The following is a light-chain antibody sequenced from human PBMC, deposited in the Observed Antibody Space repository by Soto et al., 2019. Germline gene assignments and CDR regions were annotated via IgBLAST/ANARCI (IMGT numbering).Light chain of an antibody. V-gene: IGLV2-8*01. J-gene: IGLJ1*01. CDR1: SSDVGDYNH. CDR3: SSYAGSSSNSYV. CDR2: EVS. Sequence: QSALTQTPSASGSPGQSGTISCTGTSSDVGDYNHVSWYQQHPGKAPKLMIYEVSNRPSGVPDRFSGSKSGNTASLTVSGLQAEDEADYYCSSYAGSSSNSYVFGTGTKLTVL.